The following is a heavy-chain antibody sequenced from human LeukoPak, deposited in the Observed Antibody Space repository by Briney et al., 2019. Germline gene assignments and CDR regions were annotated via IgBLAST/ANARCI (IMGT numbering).Heavy chain of an antibody. CDR3: ARGPRITLIRGGQWYYYMDV. J-gene: IGHJ6*03. Sequence: VSVKASCKAFGYTFTRYYMHWVRQAPGHGLEWMGLINPSGGSTNYAQKFQGRVTMTRDTSTSTVYMELSSLRAEDTAVYYCARGPRITLIRGGQWYYYMDVWGKGTTVTISS. V-gene: IGHV1-46*01. CDR1: GYTFTRYY. D-gene: IGHD3-10*01. CDR2: INPSGGST.